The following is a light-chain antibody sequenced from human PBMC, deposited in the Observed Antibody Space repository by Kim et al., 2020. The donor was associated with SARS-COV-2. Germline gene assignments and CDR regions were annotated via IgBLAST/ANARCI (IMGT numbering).Light chain of an antibody. V-gene: IGKV1-5*01. J-gene: IGKJ2*01. CDR2: QAS. Sequence: PYVGDRVSIPCRASQIIETYLAWYQQKPGKAPALLICQASSLHIGVPSRFSGSGSGTEFTLTINSLQPDDFATYYCQHYIRFPYTFGQGTKVDIK. CDR1: QIIETY. CDR3: QHYIRFPYT.